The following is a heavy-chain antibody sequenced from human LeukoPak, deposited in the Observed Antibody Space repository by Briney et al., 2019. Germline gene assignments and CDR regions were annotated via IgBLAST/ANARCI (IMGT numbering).Heavy chain of an antibody. CDR3: AGTYYYGSGSYNPPYFDY. J-gene: IGHJ4*02. V-gene: IGHV4-30-4*01. CDR2: IYYSGST. Sequence: SQTLSLTCTVSGGSISSGDYYWSWIRQPPGKGLEWIGYIYYSGSTNYNPSLKSRVTISVDTSKNQFSLKLSSVTAADTAVYYCAGTYYYGSGSYNPPYFDYWGQGTLVTVSS. CDR1: GGSISSGDYY. D-gene: IGHD3-10*01.